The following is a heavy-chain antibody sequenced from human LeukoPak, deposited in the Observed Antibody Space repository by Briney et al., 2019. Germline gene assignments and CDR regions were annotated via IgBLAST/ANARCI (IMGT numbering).Heavy chain of an antibody. CDR3: AKDRGDYDILTGYSDY. D-gene: IGHD3-9*01. CDR2: ISGSGGST. V-gene: IGHV3-23*01. J-gene: IGHJ4*02. Sequence: GGSLRLSCAASGFTFSSCAMSWVRQAPGKGLEWFSAISGSGGSTYYADSVKGRFTISRDNSKNTLYLQMNSLRAEDTAVYYCAKDRGDYDILTGYSDYWGQGTLVTVSS. CDR1: GFTFSSCA.